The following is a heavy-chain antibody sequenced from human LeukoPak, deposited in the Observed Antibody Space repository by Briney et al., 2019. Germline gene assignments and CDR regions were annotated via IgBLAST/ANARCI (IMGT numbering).Heavy chain of an antibody. Sequence: PSETLSLTCAVYGGSFSGYYWSWIRQPPGKGLEWIGEINHSGSTNYNPSLKSRVTISVDTSKNQFSLKLSSVTAADTAVYYCASGYDFWSGYYIEYWGQGTLVTVSS. D-gene: IGHD3-3*01. CDR2: INHSGST. V-gene: IGHV4-34*01. J-gene: IGHJ4*02. CDR3: ASGYDFWSGYYIEY. CDR1: GGSFSGYY.